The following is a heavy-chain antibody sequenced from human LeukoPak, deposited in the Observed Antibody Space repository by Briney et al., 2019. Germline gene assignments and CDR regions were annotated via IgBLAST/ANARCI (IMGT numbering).Heavy chain of an antibody. V-gene: IGHV1-18*01. CDR3: ARSGLRYFNWSDSANRFDP. Sequence: ASVKVSCKASGYTFSNYGISWVRQAPGQELEWMGWSSVYNDNTNYAQNFQGRVTMTTDTSASTAYMELRSLRSDDTAVYYCARSGLRYFNWSDSANRFDPWGQGTLVTVSS. J-gene: IGHJ5*02. CDR1: GYTFSNYG. D-gene: IGHD3-9*01. CDR2: SSVYNDNT.